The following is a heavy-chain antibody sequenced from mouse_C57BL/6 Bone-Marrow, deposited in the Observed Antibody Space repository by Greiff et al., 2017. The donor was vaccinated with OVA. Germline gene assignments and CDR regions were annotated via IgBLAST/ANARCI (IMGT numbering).Heavy chain of an antibody. J-gene: IGHJ1*03. D-gene: IGHD2-4*01. V-gene: IGHV1-55*01. CDR1: GYTFTSYW. CDR2: IYPGSGST. Sequence: QVQLQQPGAELVKPGASVKMSCKASGYTFTSYWITWVKQRPGQGLEWIGDIYPGSGSTNYNEKFKSKATLTVDTSSNTAYMQLSSLTSEDSAVYYCARATGYDYFYWYFDVWGTGTTVTVSS. CDR3: ARATGYDYFYWYFDV.